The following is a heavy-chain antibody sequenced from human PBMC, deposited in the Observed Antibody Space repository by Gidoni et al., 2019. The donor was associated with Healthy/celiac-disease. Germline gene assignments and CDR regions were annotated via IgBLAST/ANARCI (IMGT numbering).Heavy chain of an antibody. CDR3: ARARRDGYEGYYFDY. CDR2: IYPGDSDT. V-gene: IGHV5-51*01. J-gene: IGHJ4*02. Sequence: EVQLVQSGAEVKKPGESLKISCKGSGYSFTSYWIGWVRQMPGKGLEWMGIIYPGDSDTRYSPSFQGQVTISADKSISTAYLQWSSLKAADTAMYYCARARRDGYEGYYFDYWGQGTLVTVSS. D-gene: IGHD2-21*01. CDR1: GYSFTSYW.